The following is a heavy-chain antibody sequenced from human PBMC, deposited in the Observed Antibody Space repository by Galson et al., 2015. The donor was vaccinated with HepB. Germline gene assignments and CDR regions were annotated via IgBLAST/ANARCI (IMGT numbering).Heavy chain of an antibody. CDR1: GDSVSSKSAA. J-gene: IGHJ6*03. CDR2: TYYRSKWYN. D-gene: IGHD3-16*01. CDR3: AWGYYFYYMDV. Sequence: CAISGDSVSSKSAAWNWIRQSLSRGLEWLGRTYYRSKWYNDYAASVKSRITIKPDTSKNRFSLQLNSVTPEDTAVYYCAWGYYFYYMDVWGRGTTVTVSS. V-gene: IGHV6-1*01.